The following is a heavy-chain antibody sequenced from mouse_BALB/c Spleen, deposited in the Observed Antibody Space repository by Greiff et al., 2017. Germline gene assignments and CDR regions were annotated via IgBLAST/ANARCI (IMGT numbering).Heavy chain of an antibody. CDR3: ARGDGYYYFDY. CDR2: ISYDGSN. D-gene: IGHD2-3*01. CDR1: GYSITSGYY. Sequence: ESGPGLVKPSQSLSLTCSVTGYSITSGYYWNWIRQFPGNKLEWMGYISYDGSNNYNPSLKNRISITRDTSKNQFFLKLNSVTTEDTATYYCARGDGYYYFDYWGQGTTLTVSS. V-gene: IGHV3-6*02. J-gene: IGHJ2*01.